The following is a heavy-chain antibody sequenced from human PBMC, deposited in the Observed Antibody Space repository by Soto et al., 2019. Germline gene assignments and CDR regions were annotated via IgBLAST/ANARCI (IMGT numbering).Heavy chain of an antibody. D-gene: IGHD2-21*02. Sequence: SETLSLTCTVSGGSISSYYWSWIRQPPGKGLEWIGYIYYSGSTNYNPSLKSRVTISVDTSKNQFSLKLSSVTAADTAVYYCARRNCGGDCYYYYYGMDVWGQGTTVTVSS. J-gene: IGHJ6*02. CDR1: GGSISSYY. V-gene: IGHV4-59*01. CDR3: ARRNCGGDCYYYYYGMDV. CDR2: IYYSGST.